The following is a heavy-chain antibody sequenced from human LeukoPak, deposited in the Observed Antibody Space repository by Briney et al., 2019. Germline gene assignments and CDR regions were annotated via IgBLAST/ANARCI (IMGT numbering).Heavy chain of an antibody. CDR3: ARGKYDGSGSYYSYYFDY. CDR1: GGSISSGDYY. D-gene: IGHD3-10*01. CDR2: IYYSGST. J-gene: IGHJ4*02. Sequence: SETLSLTCTVSGGSISSGDYYWSWIRQPPGKGLEWIGYIYYSGSTYYNPSLKSRVTISVDKSKNQFSLKLSSVTAADTAVYYCARGKYDGSGSYYSYYFDYWGQGTLVTVSS. V-gene: IGHV4-30-4*01.